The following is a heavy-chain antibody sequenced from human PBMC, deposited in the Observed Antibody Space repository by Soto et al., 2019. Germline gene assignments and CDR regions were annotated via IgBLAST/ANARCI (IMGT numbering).Heavy chain of an antibody. CDR2: IIPIFGTA. CDR3: ARARYSYGLREYYYSYYGMDV. J-gene: IGHJ6*02. D-gene: IGHD5-18*01. V-gene: IGHV1-69*13. Sequence: GAAVKVSCKASGGTFSSYASSWVRQAPGQGREWMGGIIPIFGTANYAQKFQGRVTITADESTSTAYMELSSLRSEDTAVYYCARARYSYGLREYYYSYYGMDVWGQGTTVTVSS. CDR1: GGTFSSYA.